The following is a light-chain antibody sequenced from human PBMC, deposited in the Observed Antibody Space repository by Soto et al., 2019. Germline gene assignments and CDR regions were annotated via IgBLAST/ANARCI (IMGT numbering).Light chain of an antibody. CDR1: SGYSNYK. CDR2: VGTGGIVG. J-gene: IGLJ1*01. CDR3: GADHGSGSNFVYV. V-gene: IGLV9-49*01. Sequence: QSVLTQPPSASASLGASVTLTCTLSSGYSNYKVDWYQQRPGKGPRFVMRVGTGGIVGSKGDGIPDRFSVLGSGLNRYLTIKNIQEEDESDSRCGADHGSGSNFVYVFGTGTKLTVL.